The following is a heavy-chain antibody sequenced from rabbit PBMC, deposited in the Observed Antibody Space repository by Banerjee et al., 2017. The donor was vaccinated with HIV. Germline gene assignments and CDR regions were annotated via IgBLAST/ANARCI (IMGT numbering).Heavy chain of an antibody. J-gene: IGHJ4*01. CDR3: ARNDYGDYAYYFNL. Sequence: QEQLEESGGDLVKPEGSLTLTCTASGFSFSSRYVMSWVRQAPGKGLEWIGCIDTGSGSAYYASWVNGRFTISSDSAQNTVDLQMNSLTAADTATYFCARNDYGDYAYYFNLWGPGTLVTVS. V-gene: IGHV1S45*01. D-gene: IGHD2-1*01. CDR1: GFSFSSRYV. CDR2: IDTGSGSA.